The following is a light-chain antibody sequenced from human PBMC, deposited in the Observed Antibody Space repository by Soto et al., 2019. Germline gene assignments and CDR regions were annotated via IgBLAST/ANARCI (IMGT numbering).Light chain of an antibody. CDR3: AAWDDSLKGRV. Sequence: QSVLTQPPSASGTPGQSVTISCFGSSSNIGSNTVSWYQQLPGTAPKVLIYFNNQRPSGVPDRFSGSKSGTSASLAISGLQSEDEADYFCAAWDDSLKGRVFGGGTKVTVL. CDR2: FNN. J-gene: IGLJ2*01. CDR1: SSNIGSNT. V-gene: IGLV1-44*01.